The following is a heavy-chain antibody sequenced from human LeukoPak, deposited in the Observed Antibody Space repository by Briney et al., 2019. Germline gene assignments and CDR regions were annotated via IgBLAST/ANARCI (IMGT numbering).Heavy chain of an antibody. CDR3: AREIPDGRWYFDL. J-gene: IGHJ2*01. Sequence: PSETLSLTCTVSGGSISSGSYYWSWIRQPAGKGLEWIGRIYTSGSTHYNPSLKSRVTISLDTSKNQFSLKLSSVTAADTAVYYCAREIPDGRWYFDLWGRGTLVTVSS. V-gene: IGHV4-61*02. D-gene: IGHD3/OR15-3a*01. CDR1: GGSISSGSYY. CDR2: IYTSGST.